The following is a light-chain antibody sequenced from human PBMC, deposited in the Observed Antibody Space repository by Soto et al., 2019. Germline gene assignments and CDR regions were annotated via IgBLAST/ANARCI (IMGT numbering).Light chain of an antibody. V-gene: IGKV3-20*01. CDR3: QQYGGSPRT. CDR2: GAS. Sequence: IVLTQSPGTLSLSPGEGATLSCRASQSVSSSLAWYQQKRGQAPRLLIHGASSRATGIPDRFSGSGSGTDFTLTISRLEPEDFAVYYCQQYGGSPRTFGQGTKVEVK. CDR1: QSVSSS. J-gene: IGKJ1*01.